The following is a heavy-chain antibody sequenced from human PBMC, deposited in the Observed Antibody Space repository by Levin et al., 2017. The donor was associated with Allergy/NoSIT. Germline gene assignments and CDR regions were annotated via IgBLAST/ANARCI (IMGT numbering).Heavy chain of an antibody. D-gene: IGHD4-17*01. CDR1: GFTFSSYA. J-gene: IGHJ4*02. CDR3: AKGAGGDYERV. Sequence: AGGSLRLSCAASGFTFSSYAMNWVRQAPGKGLEWVSAITGSGGGTYFADSVKGRFTISRDNSKNTLYLQMNSLRPEDTAVYYCAKGAGGDYERVWGQGTLVTVSS. CDR2: ITGSGGGT. V-gene: IGHV3-23*01.